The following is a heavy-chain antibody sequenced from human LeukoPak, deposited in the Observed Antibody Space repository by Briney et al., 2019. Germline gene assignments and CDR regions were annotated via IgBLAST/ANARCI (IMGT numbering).Heavy chain of an antibody. Sequence: GESLKISCKGSGYSLTSYWIGWVRQMPGKGLEWMGIIYPGDSDTRYSPSFQGQVTISADKSICTAYLQWSSLKASDTAMYYCARYSSITQNDYWGQGTLVTVSS. CDR1: GYSLTSYW. V-gene: IGHV5-51*01. J-gene: IGHJ4*02. CDR2: IYPGDSDT. D-gene: IGHD3-10*01. CDR3: ARYSSITQNDY.